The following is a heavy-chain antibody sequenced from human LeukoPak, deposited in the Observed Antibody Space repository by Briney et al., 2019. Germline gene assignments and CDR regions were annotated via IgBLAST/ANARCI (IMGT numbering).Heavy chain of an antibody. CDR3: ARQAPYDYVWGIDAFDI. V-gene: IGHV1-2*06. Sequence: ASVKVSCKASGYTFTGYYMHWVRQAPGQGLEWMGRINPNSGGTNYAQKFQGRVTMTRDTSISTAYMELSRLRSDDTAVYYCARQAPYDYVWGIDAFDIWGQGTMVTVSS. CDR1: GYTFTGYY. CDR2: INPNSGGT. D-gene: IGHD3-16*01. J-gene: IGHJ3*02.